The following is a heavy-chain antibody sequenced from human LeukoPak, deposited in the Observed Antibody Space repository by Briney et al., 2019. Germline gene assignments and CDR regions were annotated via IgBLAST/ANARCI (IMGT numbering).Heavy chain of an antibody. CDR2: INHSGST. V-gene: IGHV4-34*01. J-gene: IGHJ6*03. CDR1: GGSFSGYY. Sequence: SETLSLTCAVYGGSFSGYYWSWIRQPPGKGLEWIGEINHSGSTNYNPSLKSRVTISVDTSKNQFSLKLSSVTAADTAVYYCARLSGYCSSTSCPYYYYYMDVWGQGTLVTVSS. CDR3: ARLSGYCSSTSCPYYYYYMDV. D-gene: IGHD2-2*01.